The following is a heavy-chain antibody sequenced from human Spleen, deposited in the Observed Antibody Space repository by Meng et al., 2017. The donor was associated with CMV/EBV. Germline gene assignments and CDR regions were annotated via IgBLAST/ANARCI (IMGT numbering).Heavy chain of an antibody. Sequence: AVSGGSISSGGYSWSWIRQPPGKGLEWIGYIYHSGSTYYNPSLKSRVTISVDRSKNQFSLKLSSVTAADTAVYYCARDQRYPGAFDIWGQGTMVTVSS. CDR3: ARDQRYPGAFDI. CDR2: IYHSGST. J-gene: IGHJ3*02. D-gene: IGHD3-9*01. CDR1: GGSISSGGYS. V-gene: IGHV4-30-2*01.